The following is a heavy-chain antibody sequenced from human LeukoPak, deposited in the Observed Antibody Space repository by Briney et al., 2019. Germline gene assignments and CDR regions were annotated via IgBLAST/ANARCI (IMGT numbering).Heavy chain of an antibody. V-gene: IGHV3-48*01. CDR1: GFSVSRYW. D-gene: IGHD3-10*01. CDR2: ISSSSSTI. Sequence: PGGSLRLSCAASGFSVSRYWMSWVRLAPGKGLEWVSYISSSSSTIYYADSVKGRFTISRDNAKNSLYLQMNSLRAEDTAVYYCARDKVLLWFGEQAGDAFDIWGQGTMVTVSS. J-gene: IGHJ3*02. CDR3: ARDKVLLWFGEQAGDAFDI.